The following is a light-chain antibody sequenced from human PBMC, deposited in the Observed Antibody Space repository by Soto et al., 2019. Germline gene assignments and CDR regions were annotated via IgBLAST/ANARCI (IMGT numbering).Light chain of an antibody. CDR3: QQYNGT. CDR1: QNIGNW. CDR2: KAS. J-gene: IGKJ5*01. V-gene: IGKV1-5*03. Sequence: DIQMTQSPSTLSASVVDRVTITCLSSQNIGNWLAWYQQKPGRAPNVLIYKASTLESGVPSRFSGSGSGTEFTLTISSLQPDDFATYYCQQYNGTFGQGTRLEIK.